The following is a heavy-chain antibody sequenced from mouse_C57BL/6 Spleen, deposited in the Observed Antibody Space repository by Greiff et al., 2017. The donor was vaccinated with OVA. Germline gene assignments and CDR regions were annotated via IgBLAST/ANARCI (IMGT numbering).Heavy chain of an antibody. D-gene: IGHD3-2*02. CDR1: GYTFTSYW. CDR3: ARGVDSSGRRAAMDY. Sequence: VQLQQPGAELVMPGASVKLPCKASGYTFTSYWMHWVKQRPGQGLEWIGEIDPSDSYTNYNQKFKGKSTLTVDKSSSTAYMQLSSLTSEDSAVYYCARGVDSSGRRAAMDYWGQGTSVTVSS. CDR2: IDPSDSYT. J-gene: IGHJ4*01. V-gene: IGHV1-69*01.